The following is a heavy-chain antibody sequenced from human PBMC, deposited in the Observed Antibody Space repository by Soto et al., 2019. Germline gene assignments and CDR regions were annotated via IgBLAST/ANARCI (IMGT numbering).Heavy chain of an antibody. V-gene: IGHV4-4*02. CDR3: GGSGGGEDY. Sequence: QVQLQESGPGLVKPSGTLSLSCAVSGGSISSSHWWTWVRQPPGKGLEWIGETYHSGSTNYNPSLTGRVNTSVDTSGNRLSRNVGSVTAADAAMRSCGGSGGGEDYWGHGTLVTVSS. CDR1: GGSISSSHW. J-gene: IGHJ4*01. D-gene: IGHD3-16*01. CDR2: TYHSGST.